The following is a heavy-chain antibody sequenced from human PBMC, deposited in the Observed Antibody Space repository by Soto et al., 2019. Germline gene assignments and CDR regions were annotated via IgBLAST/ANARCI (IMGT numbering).Heavy chain of an antibody. J-gene: IGHJ3*01. Sequence: EVQLVESGGGLVKPGGSLRLSCVDSGFTFRSYSMNWVRQAPGKGLEWVASISSTSSVIWYADSLKGRFTISRDNAKNSLFLQMDSLRAADPAVYYCLRGGRGYTRDDVLDAWGHGTMVTVSS. CDR2: ISSTSSVI. CDR1: GFTFRSYS. D-gene: IGHD2-2*02. V-gene: IGHV3-21*06. CDR3: LRGGRGYTRDDVLDA.